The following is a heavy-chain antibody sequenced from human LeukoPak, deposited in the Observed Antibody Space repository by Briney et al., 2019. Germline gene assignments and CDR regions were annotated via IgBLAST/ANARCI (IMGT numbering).Heavy chain of an antibody. Sequence: GGSLRLSCAASGFTFSDYGMHWVRQAPGKGLEWVAFIRYDGNNYYYADSVKGRFTISRGNSKNTLYLEMNSLRAEDTAVYYCAKDHLMTTLLSMDVWGKGTTVTISS. CDR2: IRYDGNNY. V-gene: IGHV3-30*02. CDR1: GFTFSDYG. CDR3: AKDHLMTTLLSMDV. J-gene: IGHJ6*03. D-gene: IGHD2/OR15-2a*01.